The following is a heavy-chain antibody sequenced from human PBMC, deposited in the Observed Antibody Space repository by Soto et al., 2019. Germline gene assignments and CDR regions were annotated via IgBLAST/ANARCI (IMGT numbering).Heavy chain of an antibody. CDR1: GGSISSYY. CDR2: IYYSGST. CDR3: ASLPDY. Sequence: QVQLQESGPGLVKPSETQSVTCTVSGGSISSYYWSWIRQPPGKGLEWIGYIYYSGSTNYNPSLKRRDTISVDTSKNQFSLKLSSVTAADTAVYYCASLPDYWGQGTLVTVSS. J-gene: IGHJ4*02. V-gene: IGHV4-59*01.